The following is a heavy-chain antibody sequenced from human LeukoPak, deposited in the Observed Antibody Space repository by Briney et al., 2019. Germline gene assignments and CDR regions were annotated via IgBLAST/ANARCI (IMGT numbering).Heavy chain of an antibody. CDR3: ARRSNWQGDWFDP. D-gene: IGHD1-1*01. CDR1: GGSISSSTYY. J-gene: IGHJ5*02. CDR2: IFYSGSP. V-gene: IGHV4-39*02. Sequence: SETLSLTCTVSGGSISSSTYYWGWIRQPPGKGLEWIANIFYSGSPYYNPSLKSRVTISVDMSKNHFSLKLRSVTAADTAVYYCARRSNWQGDWFDPWGQGTLVTVSS.